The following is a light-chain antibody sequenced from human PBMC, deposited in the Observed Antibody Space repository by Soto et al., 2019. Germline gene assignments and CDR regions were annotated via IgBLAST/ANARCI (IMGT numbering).Light chain of an antibody. CDR3: QQRSSTLVT. J-gene: IGKJ5*01. Sequence: EIQGTQAPDSLSASVGDRVTITCRASQSISSYLNWYQQKPGKAPKLLIYAASSLQSGVPSRFSGSGSGTDFTLTISSLQPEDFATYYCQQRSSTLVTFGQGTRLEIK. CDR1: QSISSY. V-gene: IGKV1-39*01. CDR2: AAS.